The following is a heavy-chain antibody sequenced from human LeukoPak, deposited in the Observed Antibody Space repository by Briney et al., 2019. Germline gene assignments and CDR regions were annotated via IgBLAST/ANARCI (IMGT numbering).Heavy chain of an antibody. CDR3: AKDMEWTYYYDSSGYPGY. D-gene: IGHD3-22*01. CDR1: GFTFDDYA. V-gene: IGHV3-43*02. CDR2: ISGDGGST. J-gene: IGHJ4*02. Sequence: SGGSLRLSCAASGFTFDDYAMDWVRQAPGKGLEWVSLISGDGGSTYYADSVKGRFTISRDNSKNSLYLQMNSLRTEDTALYYCAKDMEWTYYYDSSGYPGYWGQGTLVTVSS.